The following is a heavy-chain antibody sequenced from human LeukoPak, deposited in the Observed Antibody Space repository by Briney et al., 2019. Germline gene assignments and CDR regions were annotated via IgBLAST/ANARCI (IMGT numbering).Heavy chain of an antibody. CDR3: ARGGDVVVPAAIGTDNWFDP. CDR2: IISSSSYI. Sequence: GSLRLSCAASGFTFSSCSMNWVRQAPGKGLEWVSSIISSSSYIYYADSVKGRFTISRDNAKNSLYLQMNSLRAEDTAVYYCARGGDVVVPAAIGTDNWFDPWGQGTLVTVSS. CDR1: GFTFSSCS. J-gene: IGHJ5*02. V-gene: IGHV3-21*01. D-gene: IGHD2-2*01.